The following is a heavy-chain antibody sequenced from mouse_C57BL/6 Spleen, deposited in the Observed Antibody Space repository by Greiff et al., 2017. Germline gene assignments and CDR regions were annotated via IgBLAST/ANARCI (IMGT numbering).Heavy chain of an antibody. J-gene: IGHJ3*01. CDR2: IRSKSNNYAT. CDR1: GFSFNTYA. Sequence: EVQGVESGGGLVQPKGSLKLSCAASGFSFNTYAMNWVRQAPGKGLEWVARIRSKSNNYATYYADSVKDRFTISRDDSESMLYLQMNNLKTEDTAMYYCVSSDGTGPFAYWGQGTLVTVSA. V-gene: IGHV10-1*01. CDR3: VSSDGTGPFAY. D-gene: IGHD2-3*01.